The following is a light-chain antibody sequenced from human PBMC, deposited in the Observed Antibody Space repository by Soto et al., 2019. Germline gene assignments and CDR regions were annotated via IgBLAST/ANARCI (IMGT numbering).Light chain of an antibody. Sequence: DIVMTQSPLSLPVTLGQPASISCGSSQSLVHSDGNTYLNWFQQRPGQSPRRLIYRVSNRDSGVPGRFSGSGSGTVFTLKISRVEAEDVGVYYCMHGTQGRTFGQGTKVDIK. J-gene: IGKJ1*01. V-gene: IGKV2-30*02. CDR3: MHGTQGRT. CDR2: RVS. CDR1: QSLVHSDGNTY.